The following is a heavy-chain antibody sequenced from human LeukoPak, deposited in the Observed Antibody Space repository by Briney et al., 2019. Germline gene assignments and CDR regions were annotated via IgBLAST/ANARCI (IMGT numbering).Heavy chain of an antibody. D-gene: IGHD6-13*01. Sequence: PSETLSLTCAVYGGSFSGYYWSWIRQPPGKGLEWIGEINHSGSTNYNPSLKSRVTISVDTSKNQFSLKLSSVTAADTAVYYCARVYSSSWYVRDPYYFDYWGQGTLVTVSS. CDR2: INHSGST. CDR3: ARVYSSSWYVRDPYYFDY. CDR1: GGSFSGYY. J-gene: IGHJ4*02. V-gene: IGHV4-34*01.